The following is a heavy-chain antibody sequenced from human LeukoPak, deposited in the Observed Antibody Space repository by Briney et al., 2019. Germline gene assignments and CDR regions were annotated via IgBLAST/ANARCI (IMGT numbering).Heavy chain of an antibody. J-gene: IGHJ6*02. CDR1: GGSFSGCY. CDR3: ARGKPRINYYSHYGMDV. CDR2: INRSGST. D-gene: IGHD5-24*01. Sequence: PSETLSLTCAVCGGSFSGCYGRWIRHSPGRGVEEMGEINRSGSTNYNPSLESRGSISVDASKDQFSLKPSSVTAAPTAVYYCARGKPRINYYSHYGMDVWGQGTTVTVSS. V-gene: IGHV4-34*01.